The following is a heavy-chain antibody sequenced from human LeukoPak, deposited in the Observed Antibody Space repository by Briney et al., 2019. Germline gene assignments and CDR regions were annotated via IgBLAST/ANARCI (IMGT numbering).Heavy chain of an antibody. D-gene: IGHD3-10*01. Sequence: ASVTVSSKASGGTFSIYAISWMRQAPGQGLQWMGGIIPIFGTANYAQKFQGRVTITADKSTSTAYMELSSLRSEDTAVYYCATHYYGSGSLLFDPWGQGTLVTVSS. CDR1: GGTFSIYA. V-gene: IGHV1-69*06. CDR3: ATHYYGSGSLLFDP. CDR2: IIPIFGTA. J-gene: IGHJ5*02.